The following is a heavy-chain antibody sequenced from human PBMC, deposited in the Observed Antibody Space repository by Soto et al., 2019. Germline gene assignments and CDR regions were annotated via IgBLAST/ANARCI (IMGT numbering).Heavy chain of an antibody. J-gene: IGHJ4*02. Sequence: ASVNVSCNASGYTFTSYDINRVRQAPGQGLEWMGVIEPSGGSKSYTQKFQDRITMTRDTSTSTVYMELSSLRSEDTAVYYCDRSTMTFYYFGFWSQGTLV. CDR2: IEPSGGSK. CDR3: DRSTMTFYYFGF. D-gene: IGHD4-17*01. CDR1: GYTFTSYD. V-gene: IGHV1-46*01.